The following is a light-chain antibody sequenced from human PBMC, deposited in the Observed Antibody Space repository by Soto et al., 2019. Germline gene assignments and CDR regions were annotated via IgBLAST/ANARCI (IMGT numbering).Light chain of an antibody. V-gene: IGKV3-11*01. Sequence: EIEFTQSPATLSLSPGETATLSCRTSQNVDKFLAWYQQRPGQPPRLLIFDSSNRATGVPVRFSGSGSGTVFTLTIGSLXPEDSAVYYGQQRKNWPPITFGQGTRLEIK. CDR2: DSS. CDR1: QNVDKF. CDR3: QQRKNWPPIT. J-gene: IGKJ5*01.